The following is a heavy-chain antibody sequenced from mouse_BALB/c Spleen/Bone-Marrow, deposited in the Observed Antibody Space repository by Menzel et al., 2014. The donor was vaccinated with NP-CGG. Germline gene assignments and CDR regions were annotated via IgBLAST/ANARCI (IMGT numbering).Heavy chain of an antibody. CDR1: GVTFTDYY. CDR2: IRNKANGHTT. CDR3: ERYIKECFYWYFDV. D-gene: IGHD1-3*01. Sequence: EVQVVESGGGLVQPGGSLILSCATSGVTFTDYYMSWVRQPPGKALEWLGFIRNKANGHTTEYSASVKGRFTISRDNSQNILYFQMNPVRSEHSATYYCERYIKECFYWYFDVWGAGTTVPVSS. J-gene: IGHJ1*01. V-gene: IGHV7-3*02.